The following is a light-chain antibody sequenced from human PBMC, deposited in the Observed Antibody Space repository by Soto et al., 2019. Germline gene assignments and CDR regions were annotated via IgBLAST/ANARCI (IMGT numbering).Light chain of an antibody. J-gene: IGKJ4*01. CDR1: QSVSSY. Sequence: EIVLTQSPATLSLSPGETATLSCRASQSVSSYLAWYQQKPGQAPRLLIYDASNRATVIPARFSGRGSGTDFTLTISSLEPEDFVVYYCQQRSNWHTFGGGTKVQIK. V-gene: IGKV3-11*01. CDR3: QQRSNWHT. CDR2: DAS.